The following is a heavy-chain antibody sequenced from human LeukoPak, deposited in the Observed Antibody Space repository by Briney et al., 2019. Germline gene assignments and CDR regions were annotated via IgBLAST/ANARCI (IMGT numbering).Heavy chain of an antibody. CDR2: INHSGST. D-gene: IGHD2-2*01. V-gene: IGHV4-34*01. J-gene: IGHJ6*03. CDR3: ARGFEVPAAISYYYMDV. CDR1: GGSFSGYY. Sequence: SETLSLTCAVYGGSFSGYYWSWIRQPPGKGLEWIGEINHSGSTNYNPSLKSRVTISVDTSKNQFSLKLSSVPAADTAVYYCARGFEVPAAISYYYMDVWGKGTTVTVSS.